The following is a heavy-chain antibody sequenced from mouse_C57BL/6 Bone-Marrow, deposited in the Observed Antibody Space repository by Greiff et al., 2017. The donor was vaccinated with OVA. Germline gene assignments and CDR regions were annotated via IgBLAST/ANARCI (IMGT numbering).Heavy chain of an antibody. Sequence: LVESGAELVRPGTSVKVSCKASGYAFTNYLIEWVKQRPGQGLEWIGVINPGSGGTNYNEKFKGKATLTADKSSSTAYMQLSSLTSEDSAVYFCARSYYGSSYRFAYWGQGTLVTVSA. J-gene: IGHJ3*01. CDR1: GYAFTNYL. V-gene: IGHV1-54*01. D-gene: IGHD1-1*01. CDR3: ARSYYGSSYRFAY. CDR2: INPGSGGT.